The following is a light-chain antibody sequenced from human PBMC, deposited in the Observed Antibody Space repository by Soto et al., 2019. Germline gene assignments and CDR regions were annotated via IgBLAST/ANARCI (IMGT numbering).Light chain of an antibody. J-gene: IGLJ1*01. Sequence: QSALTQPPSASGSPGHSVTISCTGSRSDVGDYKYVSWYQQYPGKAPKLIIYEVNRRPSGVPDRFSGSKSDNAASLTVSGLQAEDEADYYCCSYAGSSYVFGSGTKVTVL. V-gene: IGLV2-8*01. CDR3: CSYAGSSYV. CDR1: RSDVGDYKY. CDR2: EVN.